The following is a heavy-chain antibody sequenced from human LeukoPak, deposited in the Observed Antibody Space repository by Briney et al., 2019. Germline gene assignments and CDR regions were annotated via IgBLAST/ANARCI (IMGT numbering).Heavy chain of an antibody. CDR2: IYTSGST. D-gene: IGHD3-16*01. Sequence: SETLSLTCTVSGGSISSGSYYWSWIRQPAGKGLEWIGHIYTSGSTNYNPSLKSRVTISVDTSKNQFSLKLSSVTAADTAVYYCARRLSYYYYMNVWGKGTTVTISS. J-gene: IGHJ6*03. CDR1: GGSISSGSYY. CDR3: ARRLSYYYYMNV. V-gene: IGHV4-61*09.